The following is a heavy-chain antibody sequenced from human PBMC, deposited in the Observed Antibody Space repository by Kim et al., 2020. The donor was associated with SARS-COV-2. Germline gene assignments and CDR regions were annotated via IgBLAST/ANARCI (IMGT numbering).Heavy chain of an antibody. V-gene: IGHV3-30-3*01. D-gene: IGHD2-2*01. CDR2: ISYDGSNK. CDR3: ARARPHIVVVPAASGTFDY. Sequence: RGSLRLSCAASGFTFSSYAMHWVRQAPGKGLEWVAVISYDGSNKYYADSVKGRFTISRDNSKNTLYLQMNSLRAEDTAVYYCARARPHIVVVPAASGTFDYWGQGTLVTVSS. J-gene: IGHJ4*02. CDR1: GFTFSSYA.